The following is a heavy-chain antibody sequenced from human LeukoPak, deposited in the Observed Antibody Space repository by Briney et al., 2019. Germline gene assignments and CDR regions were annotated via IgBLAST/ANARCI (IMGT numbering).Heavy chain of an antibody. V-gene: IGHV3-48*03. D-gene: IGHD4-17*01. Sequence: QPGGSLRLSCAASGFNFSNYEMNWVRQAPGKGLEWVAYISSSGSNIYYTGSVKGRFSISRDNSKNSLYLQMTFLRAEDTAVYYCARGGDSEKTYYYYYMDVWGKGTTVTISS. CDR1: GFNFSNYE. CDR2: ISSSGSNI. CDR3: ARGGDSEKTYYYYYMDV. J-gene: IGHJ6*03.